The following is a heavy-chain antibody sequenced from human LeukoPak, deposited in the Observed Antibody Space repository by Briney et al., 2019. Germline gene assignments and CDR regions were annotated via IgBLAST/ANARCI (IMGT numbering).Heavy chain of an antibody. Sequence: GASVKVSCKASGYTFTGYYMHWVRQAPGQGLEWMGWINPNSGGTNYAQKFQGRVTMTRDTSISTAYMELGRLRSDDTAVYYCARGGCSSTSCYSPWFDPWGQGTLVTVSS. D-gene: IGHD2-2*01. J-gene: IGHJ5*02. CDR1: GYTFTGYY. CDR3: ARGGCSSTSCYSPWFDP. CDR2: INPNSGGT. V-gene: IGHV1-2*02.